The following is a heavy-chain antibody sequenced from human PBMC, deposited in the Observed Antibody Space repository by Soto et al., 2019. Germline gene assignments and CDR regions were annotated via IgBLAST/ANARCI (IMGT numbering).Heavy chain of an antibody. Sequence: ASVKVSCKASGYDFTAYDINWVRQASGHGLEWMGWMNPINGATGSARRFQGRVSMTRNTATATAYLELTSLRSDDSAVYYCGRGPSPRAPAGGTPYYYAMDVWGQGTTVTVSS. CDR2: MNPINGAT. V-gene: IGHV1-8*02. CDR3: GRGPSPRAPAGGTPYYYAMDV. D-gene: IGHD6-13*01. J-gene: IGHJ6*02. CDR1: GYDFTAYD.